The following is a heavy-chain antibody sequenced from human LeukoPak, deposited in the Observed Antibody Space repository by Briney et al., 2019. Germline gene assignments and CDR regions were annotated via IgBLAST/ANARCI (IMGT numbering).Heavy chain of an antibody. J-gene: IGHJ5*02. CDR1: GYTFTGYY. CDR3: ARDQNDFWSRYSSLLNWFDP. D-gene: IGHD3-3*01. V-gene: IGHV1-2*02. CDR2: INPNSGGT. Sequence: ASVKVSCKASGYTFTGYYMHWVRQAPGQGLEWMGWINPNSGGTNYAQKFQGRVTMTRDTSISTAYMELSRLRSDDTAVYYCARDQNDFWSRYSSLLNWFDPWGQGTQVTVSS.